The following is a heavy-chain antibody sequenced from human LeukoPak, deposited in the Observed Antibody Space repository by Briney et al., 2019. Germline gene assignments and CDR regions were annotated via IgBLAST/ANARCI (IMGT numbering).Heavy chain of an antibody. Sequence: GGSLTLSCVASGFIFSSYSMNWVRQPAWKGREWVSSISSSSSYIYYADSVKGRFTISRDDSKNMLFLQMNDLRVEDTAVYYCGRDRGRREGSTDSENSYVSRYYFGMDVWGQGTTVTVSS. CDR1: GFIFSSYS. V-gene: IGHV3-21*04. D-gene: IGHD3-16*01. CDR2: ISSSSSYI. CDR3: GRDRGRREGSTDSENSYVSRYYFGMDV. J-gene: IGHJ6*02.